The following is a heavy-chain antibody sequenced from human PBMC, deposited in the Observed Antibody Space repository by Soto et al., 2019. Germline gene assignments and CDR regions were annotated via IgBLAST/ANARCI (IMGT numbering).Heavy chain of an antibody. V-gene: IGHV3-23*01. J-gene: IGHJ4*02. CDR2: ISGSGGST. CDR1: GFTFSSYA. Sequence: EVQLLESGGGLVQPGGSLRLSCAASGFTFSSYAMNWVRQAPGKGLEWVSAISGSGGSTYYADSVKGRFTISRDNSKNTLYLQMNSLRAEDTAVYYCAKAHYGSGSYYWYYFDYWGQGTLVTVSS. CDR3: AKAHYGSGSYYWYYFDY. D-gene: IGHD3-10*01.